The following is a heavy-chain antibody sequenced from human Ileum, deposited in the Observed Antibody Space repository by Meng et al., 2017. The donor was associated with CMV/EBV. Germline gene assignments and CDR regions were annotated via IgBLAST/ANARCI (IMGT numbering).Heavy chain of an antibody. CDR2: ITNDGSYI. J-gene: IGHJ4*02. V-gene: IGHV3-30*02. Sequence: GESLKISCAASGFTFSSSGMHWVRQAPGKGLEWVACITNDGSYINYAASVKGRFTISRDNSKNTLYLQMNSLRAEDTAMYYCARPIYCTNAVCVDYWGQGTLVTVSS. CDR3: ARPIYCTNAVCVDY. D-gene: IGHD2-8*01. CDR1: GFTFSSSG.